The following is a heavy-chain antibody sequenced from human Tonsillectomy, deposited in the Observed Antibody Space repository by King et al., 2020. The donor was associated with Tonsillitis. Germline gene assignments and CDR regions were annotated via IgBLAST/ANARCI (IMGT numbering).Heavy chain of an antibody. J-gene: IGHJ4*02. CDR3: AKDLYDWPDY. CDR1: GFIFSSYG. D-gene: IGHD3-9*01. CDR2: IRYDGSNK. Sequence: VKLVESGGGVVQPGGSLRLSCAASGFIFSSYGMHWVRQAPGKGLEGVALIRYDGSNKYYADSVKGRFTISRDNSKNTVYLQMNSLRAEDTAVYYCAKDLYDWPDYWGQGTLVTVSS. V-gene: IGHV3-30*02.